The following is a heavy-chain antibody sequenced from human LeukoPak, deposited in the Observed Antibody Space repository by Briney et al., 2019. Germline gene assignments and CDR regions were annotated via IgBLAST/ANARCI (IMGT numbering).Heavy chain of an antibody. CDR3: ARDMHGSSGYYFYFDY. J-gene: IGHJ4*02. CDR2: IIPIFGTA. D-gene: IGHD3-22*01. V-gene: IGHV1-69*06. Sequence: SVKVSCKASGGTFSSYAISWVRQAPGQGLEWMGRIIPIFGTANYAQKFQGRVTITADKSTSTAYMELSSLRSEDTAVYYCARDMHGSSGYYFYFDYWGQGTLVTVSS. CDR1: GGTFSSYA.